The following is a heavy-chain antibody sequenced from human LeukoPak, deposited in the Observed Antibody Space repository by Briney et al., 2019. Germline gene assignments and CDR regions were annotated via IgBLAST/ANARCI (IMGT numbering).Heavy chain of an antibody. CDR1: GDSVSSNSAA. Sequence: SQTLSLTCVISGDSVSSNSAAWNWNSQSPSRGLEWLGRTYYRSKWYDAYAVSVISRITITPDTSKNQFSLQLSPVTPEDTAAYYCARASSGYYALDSWGQGTLVTVSS. V-gene: IGHV6-1*01. D-gene: IGHD6-19*01. CDR2: TYYRSKWYD. J-gene: IGHJ4*02. CDR3: ARASSGYYALDS.